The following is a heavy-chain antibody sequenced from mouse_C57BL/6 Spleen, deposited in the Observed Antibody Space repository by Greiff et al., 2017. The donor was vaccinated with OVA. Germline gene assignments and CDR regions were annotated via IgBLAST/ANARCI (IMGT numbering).Heavy chain of an antibody. CDR1: GYTFTSYW. J-gene: IGHJ4*01. CDR3: ARGDFITTVVAVYYYAMDY. Sequence: VQLQQPGAELVMPGASVKLSCKASGYTFTSYWMHWVKQRPGQGLEWIGEIDPSDSYTNYNQKFKGKSTLTVDKSSSTAYMQLSSLTSEDSAVYYCARGDFITTVVAVYYYAMDYWGQGTSVTVSS. CDR2: IDPSDSYT. V-gene: IGHV1-69*01. D-gene: IGHD1-1*01.